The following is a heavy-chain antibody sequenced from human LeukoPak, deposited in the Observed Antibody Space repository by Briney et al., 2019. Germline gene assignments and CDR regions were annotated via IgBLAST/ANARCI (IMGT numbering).Heavy chain of an antibody. CDR2: INPNSGGT. Sequence: ASVKVSFTASGYTFTGYYMHWVRQAPGQGLEWMGWINPNSGGTNYAQKFQGRVTMTRDTSISTAYMELSRLRSDDTAVYYCARAELGATSYKHWGQGTLVTVSS. D-gene: IGHD2-2*01. V-gene: IGHV1-2*02. CDR3: ARAELGATSYKH. J-gene: IGHJ4*02. CDR1: GYTFTGYY.